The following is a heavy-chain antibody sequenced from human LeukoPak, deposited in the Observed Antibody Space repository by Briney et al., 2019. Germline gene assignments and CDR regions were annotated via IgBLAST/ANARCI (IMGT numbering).Heavy chain of an antibody. J-gene: IGHJ4*02. CDR1: GFTFSSYA. CDR3: AKVRIAAAGSHTRLFDY. D-gene: IGHD6-13*01. Sequence: GGSLRLSCAASGFTFSSYAMSWVRQAPGKGLEWVSGISDSGGSTHYADSVKGRFTISRDHSKNTPYLQMNSLRVEDTAVYYCAKVRIAAAGSHTRLFDYWGQGTLVTVSS. CDR2: ISDSGGST. V-gene: IGHV3-23*01.